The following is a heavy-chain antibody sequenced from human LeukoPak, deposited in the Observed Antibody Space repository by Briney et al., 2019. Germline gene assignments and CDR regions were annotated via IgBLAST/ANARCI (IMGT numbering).Heavy chain of an antibody. D-gene: IGHD2-15*01. J-gene: IGHJ4*02. CDR1: GFTFDDYA. CDR2: ISWNSGSI. V-gene: IGHV3-9*01. CDR3: TKGTNAARHYFDY. Sequence: PGRSLRLSCAASGFTFDDYAMHWVRQAPGKGLEWVSGISWNSGSIDYADSVKGRFTISRDNAKNSLYLQMNSLRAEDTALYYCTKGTNAARHYFDYWGQGTLVTVSS.